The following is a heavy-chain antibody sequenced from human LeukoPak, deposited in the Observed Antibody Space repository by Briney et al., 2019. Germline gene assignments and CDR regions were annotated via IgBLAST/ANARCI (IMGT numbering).Heavy chain of an antibody. V-gene: IGHV1-2*02. Sequence: PGASVKVSCKASGYTFTGYYMHWVRQAPGQGLEWMGWINPNSGGTNYAQKFQGRVTMTGDTSISTAYMELSRLRSDDTAVYYCAREESYYVMGFDYWGQGTLVTVSS. J-gene: IGHJ4*02. D-gene: IGHD1-26*01. CDR1: GYTFTGYY. CDR3: AREESYYVMGFDY. CDR2: INPNSGGT.